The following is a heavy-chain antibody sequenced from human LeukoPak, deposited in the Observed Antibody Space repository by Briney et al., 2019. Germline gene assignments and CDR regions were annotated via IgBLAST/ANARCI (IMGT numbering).Heavy chain of an antibody. J-gene: IGHJ5*02. CDR1: GFTFSNYG. Sequence: GGSLRLSCAASGFTFSNYGMHWVRQGPGKGLEWLAVISYDGSNKYYPDSVKGRSTISRDNSQNTLYLQMNSLRPDDTAVYYCAKDRGGANPNNWFDPWSQGTLVTVSS. D-gene: IGHD2-21*01. CDR3: AKDRGGANPNNWFDP. CDR2: ISYDGSNK. V-gene: IGHV3-30*18.